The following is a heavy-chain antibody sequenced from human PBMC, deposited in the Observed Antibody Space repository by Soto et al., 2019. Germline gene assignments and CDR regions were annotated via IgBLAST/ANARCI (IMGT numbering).Heavy chain of an antibody. D-gene: IGHD1-26*01. Sequence: SETLSLTCTVSGDSISSGSYYWSWIRQPPGKGLEWIAYVYYSGSPNYNPSLKSRVTMSVDTSKNQFSLNVVSVTAADTAVYYCAATPRCWGQGTLVTVS. V-gene: IGHV4-61*01. J-gene: IGHJ4*02. CDR1: GDSISSGSYY. CDR2: VYYSGSP. CDR3: AATPRC.